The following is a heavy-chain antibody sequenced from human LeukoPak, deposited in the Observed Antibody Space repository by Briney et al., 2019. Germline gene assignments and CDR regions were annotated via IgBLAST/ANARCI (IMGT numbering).Heavy chain of an antibody. Sequence: SSETLSLTCTVSGYSISSGYYWGWIRQPPGKGLEWIGNIYHSGSTYYNPSLKSRVTISVDTSKNQFSLKLTSVTAADTAVYYCARRIDYFDYWGQGTLVTASS. D-gene: IGHD2-15*01. J-gene: IGHJ4*02. CDR3: ARRIDYFDY. V-gene: IGHV4-38-2*02. CDR2: IYHSGST. CDR1: GYSISSGYY.